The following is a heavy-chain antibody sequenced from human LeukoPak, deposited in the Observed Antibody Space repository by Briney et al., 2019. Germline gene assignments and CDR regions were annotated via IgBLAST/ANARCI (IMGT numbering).Heavy chain of an antibody. CDR1: GFTFSSYA. V-gene: IGHV3-48*01. J-gene: IGHJ4*02. D-gene: IGHD6-6*01. CDR3: ARDRAARPLELDY. Sequence: GGSLRLSCAASGFTFSSYAMNWVRQAPGKGLEWVSYISSSSSTIYYADSVKGRFTISRDNAKNSLYLQMNSLRAEDTAVYYCARDRAARPLELDYWGQGTLVTVSS. CDR2: ISSSSSTI.